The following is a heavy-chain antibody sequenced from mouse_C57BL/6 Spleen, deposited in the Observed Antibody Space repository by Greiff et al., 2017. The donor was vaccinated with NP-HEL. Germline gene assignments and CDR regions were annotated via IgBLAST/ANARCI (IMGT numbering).Heavy chain of an antibody. D-gene: IGHD2-1*01. V-gene: IGHV1-69*01. CDR2: IDPSDSYT. CDR3: ARKEGNYYAWFAY. Sequence: QVQLQQPGAELVMPGASVKLSCKASGYTFTSYWMHWVKQRPGQGLEWIGEIDPSDSYTNYNQKFKGKSTLTVDKSSSTAYMQLSSLTSEDSAVYYCARKEGNYYAWFAYWGQGTLVTVSA. CDR1: GYTFTSYW. J-gene: IGHJ3*01.